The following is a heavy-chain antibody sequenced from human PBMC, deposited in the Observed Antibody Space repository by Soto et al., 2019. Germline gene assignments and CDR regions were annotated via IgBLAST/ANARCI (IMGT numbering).Heavy chain of an antibody. CDR3: VRDGYKWGGGPLDY. V-gene: IGHV3-13*01. D-gene: IGHD5-12*01. Sequence: EVQLVESGGGLVQPGGSLRLSCAASGFTFSSYDMHWVRQATGKGLEWVSAIGTAGDTYYPGSVKGRFTISRENAKNSLYLQMNSLRAEDTAVYYCVRDGYKWGGGPLDYWGQGTLVTVSS. CDR2: IGTAGDT. CDR1: GFTFSSYD. J-gene: IGHJ4*02.